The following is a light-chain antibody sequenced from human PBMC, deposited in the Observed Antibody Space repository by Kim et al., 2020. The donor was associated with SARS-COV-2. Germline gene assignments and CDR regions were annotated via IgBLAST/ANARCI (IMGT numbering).Light chain of an antibody. Sequence: GQPVRIKCKGDSLRSYYASWYQQKPGQAPVLVIYGKNNRPSGIPDRFSGSSSGNTASLTITGAQAEDEADYYCNSRDSSGNHHYVFGTGTKVTVL. CDR2: GKN. J-gene: IGLJ1*01. CDR1: SLRSYY. CDR3: NSRDSSGNHHYV. V-gene: IGLV3-19*01.